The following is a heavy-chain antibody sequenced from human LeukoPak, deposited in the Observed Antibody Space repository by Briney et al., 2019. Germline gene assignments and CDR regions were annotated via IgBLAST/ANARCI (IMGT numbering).Heavy chain of an antibody. CDR3: ATGAGSGNNRPPDVFDI. D-gene: IGHD4-23*01. Sequence: GGSLRLSCEASGLTFSRYWMHWVRQPQGGGLGGFQRINPDGSTTKYADSVKGRFTISRDNAKNTLYLQMNSLGVEDTATYHCATGAGSGNNRPPDVFDIWGQGALVTVSS. J-gene: IGHJ3*02. CDR1: GLTFSRYW. CDR2: INPDGSTT. V-gene: IGHV3-74*01.